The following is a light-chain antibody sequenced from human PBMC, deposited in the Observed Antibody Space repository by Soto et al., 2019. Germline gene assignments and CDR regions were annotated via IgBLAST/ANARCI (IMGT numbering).Light chain of an antibody. J-gene: IGLJ1*01. CDR2: SNN. V-gene: IGLV1-44*01. CDR3: AAWDDSLIGYV. Sequence: QAVLTEPPSASGTPGQRVTISCSGSSSNIGSNTVNWYLQLPGTAPKLLIYSNNQRPSGVPDRFSGSKSGTSASLAISGLQSEDEADYYCAAWDDSLIGYVFGTGTKVTVL. CDR1: SSNIGSNT.